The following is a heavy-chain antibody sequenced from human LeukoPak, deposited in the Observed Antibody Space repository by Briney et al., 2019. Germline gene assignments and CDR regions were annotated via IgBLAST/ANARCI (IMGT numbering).Heavy chain of an antibody. J-gene: IGHJ4*02. V-gene: IGHV4-34*01. CDR2: INHSGST. Sequence: KPSETLSLTCAVYGGSFSVYYWSWIRQPPGKGLEWIGEINHSGSTNYNPSLKSRVTISVDTSKNQFSLKLSSVTAADTAVYYCARVNGYKFGFVQHRNDYWGQGTLVTVSS. D-gene: IGHD5-24*01. CDR3: ARVNGYKFGFVQHRNDY. CDR1: GGSFSVYY.